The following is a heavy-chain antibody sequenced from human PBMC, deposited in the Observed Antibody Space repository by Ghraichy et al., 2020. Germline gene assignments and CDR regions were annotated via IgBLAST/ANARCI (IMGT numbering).Heavy chain of an antibody. CDR3: ARVHPLPARNDAFDI. CDR2: MSYVGTNK. D-gene: IGHD2-2*01. CDR1: GLTFTTSA. J-gene: IGHJ3*02. V-gene: IGHV3-30*04. Sequence: GGSLRLSYVASGLTFTTSAIHWVRQAPGNGLEWVAFMSYVGTNKYYADSVKGRFTISRDNSKNTLFLQMTSLRTDDAAVYYCARVHPLPARNDAFDIWGQGTMVTVSS.